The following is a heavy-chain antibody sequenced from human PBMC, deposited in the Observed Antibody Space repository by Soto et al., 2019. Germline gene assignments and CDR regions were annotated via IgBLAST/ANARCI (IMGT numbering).Heavy chain of an antibody. CDR2: VSRSGNTI. CDR3: ARRRGWYEAEAFDM. Sequence: GGSLRLACAACGCTFGDHEMSWIRQAAGKGAEWVSFVSRSGNTIYYVDAVRGRFSFSRDDAENTLDLQMERLRGEDGATYLFARRRGWYEAEAFDMWGQGTMGTV. CDR1: GCTFGDHE. V-gene: IGHV3-11*01. D-gene: IGHD6-19*01. J-gene: IGHJ3*02.